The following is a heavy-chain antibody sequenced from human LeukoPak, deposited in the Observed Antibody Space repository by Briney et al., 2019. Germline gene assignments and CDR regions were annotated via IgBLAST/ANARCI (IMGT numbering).Heavy chain of an antibody. CDR1: GFTFSTYS. J-gene: IGHJ6*02. CDR3: AREMAYFYYGMDV. CDR2: ISSSSSTI. D-gene: IGHD5-24*01. Sequence: PGGSLRLSCAASGFTFSTYSMSWVRQAPGKGLEWVSYISSSSSTISYPDSVKGRFTISRDNAKNSLYLQMNNLRAEDTAVYYCAREMAYFYYGMDVWGQGTTVTVSS. V-gene: IGHV3-48*01.